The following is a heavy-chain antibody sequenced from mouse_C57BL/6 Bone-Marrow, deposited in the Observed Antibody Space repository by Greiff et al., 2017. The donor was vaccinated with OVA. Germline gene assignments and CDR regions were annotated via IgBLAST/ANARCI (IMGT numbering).Heavy chain of an antibody. D-gene: IGHD2-1*01. J-gene: IGHJ4*01. Sequence: EVQLQESGAELVRPGASVKLSCTASGFNIKDDYMHWVKQRPEQGLEWIGWIDPENGDTEYASKFQGKATITADTSSNTAYLQLSSLTSEDTAVYYCTPYGNHAMDYWGQGTSVTVSS. CDR3: TPYGNHAMDY. V-gene: IGHV14-4*01. CDR1: GFNIKDDY. CDR2: IDPENGDT.